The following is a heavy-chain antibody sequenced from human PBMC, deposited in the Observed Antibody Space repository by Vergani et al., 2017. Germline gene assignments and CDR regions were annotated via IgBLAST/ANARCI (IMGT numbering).Heavy chain of an antibody. Sequence: QVPVVQSGAAVKKSGASVKVFCKTSGYTFSNYYMHWVRQAPGQGLEWMGIINPSGGHTNYAQKFQGRVTMTRDTSTSTVYMELSSLRSEDTAIYYCARGDYGILTGYRYWGQGTLVTVSA. V-gene: IGHV1-46*03. J-gene: IGHJ4*02. CDR2: INPSGGHT. D-gene: IGHD3-9*01. CDR3: ARGDYGILTGYRY. CDR1: GYTFSNYY.